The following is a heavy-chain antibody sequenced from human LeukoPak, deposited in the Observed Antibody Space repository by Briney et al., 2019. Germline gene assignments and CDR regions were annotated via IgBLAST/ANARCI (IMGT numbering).Heavy chain of an antibody. D-gene: IGHD3-22*01. CDR1: GYTFTSYT. V-gene: IGHV1-3*01. J-gene: IGHJ3*02. CDR2: INAGNGDT. Sequence: ASVKVSCKASGYTFTSYTIHWVRQAPGQRLEWMGWINAGNGDTKYSQKFQGRVTITRYTSASTAYMELSSLRSEDTAVYYCAREPDNYYDSSGYYRTYAFDIWGQGTVVTVSS. CDR3: AREPDNYYDSSGYYRTYAFDI.